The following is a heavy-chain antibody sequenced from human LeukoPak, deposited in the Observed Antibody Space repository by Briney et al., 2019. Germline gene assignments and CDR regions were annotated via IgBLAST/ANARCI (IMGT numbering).Heavy chain of an antibody. CDR1: GFTFSSFA. V-gene: IGHV3-23*01. CDR3: ARDGARSGSYYYFDY. CDR2: ITGSGSGA. J-gene: IGHJ4*02. D-gene: IGHD1-26*01. Sequence: GGSLRLSCAASGFTFSSFAINWVRQAPGKGLEWVSVITGSGSGADYADSVKGRFTISRDNSQNTVHLQMNSLRAEDTAVYYCARDGARSGSYYYFDYWGQGTLVTVSS.